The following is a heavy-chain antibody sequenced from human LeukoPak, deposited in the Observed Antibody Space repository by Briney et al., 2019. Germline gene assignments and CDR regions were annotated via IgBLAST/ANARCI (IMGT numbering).Heavy chain of an antibody. J-gene: IGHJ5*02. V-gene: IGHV4-39*01. CDR3: AREDVVVPAAIRWSPDWFDP. CDR1: GGSISSSSYY. CDR2: IYYSGST. Sequence: PSETLSLTCTVSGGSISSSSYYWGWIRQPPGKGLEWIGSIYYSGSTYNNPSLKSRVTISVDTSKNQFSLKLSSVTAADTAVYYCAREDVVVPAAIRWSPDWFDPWGQGTLVTVSS. D-gene: IGHD2-2*01.